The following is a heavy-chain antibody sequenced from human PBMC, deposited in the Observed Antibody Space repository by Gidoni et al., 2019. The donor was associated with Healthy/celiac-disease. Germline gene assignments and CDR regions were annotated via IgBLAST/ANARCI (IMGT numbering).Heavy chain of an antibody. Sequence: EVQLVESGGGLVQPGRSLRLSCAASGFTFDDYAMHWVRQAPGKGLEWVSGISWNSGSIGYADSVKGRFTISRDNAKNSLYLQMNSLRAEDTALYYCAKGLWFGEFPDYWGQGTLVTVSS. J-gene: IGHJ4*02. V-gene: IGHV3-9*01. CDR1: GFTFDDYA. D-gene: IGHD3-10*01. CDR3: AKGLWFGEFPDY. CDR2: ISWNSGSI.